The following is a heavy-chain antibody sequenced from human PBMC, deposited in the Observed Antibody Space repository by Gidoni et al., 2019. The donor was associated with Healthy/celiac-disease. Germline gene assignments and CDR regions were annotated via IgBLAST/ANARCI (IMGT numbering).Heavy chain of an antibody. CDR3: ARIRDWGGQLWSHDY. Sequence: QVTLRESGPALVKPTQTLTLTCTFSGFSLSTSGMCVSWIRQPPGKALEWLARIDWDDDKYYSTISKVTSKNQVVLTMTNMDPVDTATYYCARIRDWGGQLWSHDYWGQGTLVTVSS. CDR2: IDWDDDK. V-gene: IGHV2-70*15. CDR1: GFSLSTSGMC. D-gene: IGHD5-18*01. J-gene: IGHJ4*02.